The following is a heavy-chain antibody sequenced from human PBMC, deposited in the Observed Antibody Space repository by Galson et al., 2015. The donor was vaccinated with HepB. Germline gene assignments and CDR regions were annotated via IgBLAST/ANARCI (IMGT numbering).Heavy chain of an antibody. D-gene: IGHD3-10*01. J-gene: IGHJ4*02. CDR2: ISSSSSYI. Sequence: SLRLSCAASGFTFSSCSMNWVRQAPGKGLEWVSSISSSSSYIYYADSVKGRFTISRDNAKNSLYLQMNSLRAEDTAVYYCARPNGYYYGSGSYIPHDYWGQGTLVTVSS. V-gene: IGHV3-21*01. CDR1: GFTFSSCS. CDR3: ARPNGYYYGSGSYIPHDY.